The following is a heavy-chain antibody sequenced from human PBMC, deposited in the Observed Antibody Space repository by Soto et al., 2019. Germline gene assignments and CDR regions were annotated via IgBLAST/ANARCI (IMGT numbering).Heavy chain of an antibody. CDR2: IYYSGST. J-gene: IGHJ4*02. CDR3: ARGWGAGSGSYYRFDS. CDR1: GGSISSYY. D-gene: IGHD3-10*01. Sequence: SETLSLACTVSGGSISSYYWSWIRQPPGKGLEWIGYIYYSGSTNYNPSLKSRVTISVDTSKNQFFLKLSSVTAADTAVYYCARGWGAGSGSYYRFDSWGQGTLVTVSA. V-gene: IGHV4-59*01.